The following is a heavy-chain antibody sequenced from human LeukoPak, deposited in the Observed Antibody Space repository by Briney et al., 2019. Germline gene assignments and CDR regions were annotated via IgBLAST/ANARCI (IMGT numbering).Heavy chain of an antibody. CDR2: ISGSGGST. CDR3: AKEPPCSGGSCYSFPFDY. V-gene: IGHV3-23*01. CDR1: GFTFSSYA. J-gene: IGHJ4*02. Sequence: GGSLRLSRAASGFTFSSYAMSWVRQAPGKGLEWVSAISGSGGSTYYADSVKGRFTISRDNSKNTLYLQMNSLRAEDTAVYYCAKEPPCSGGSCYSFPFDYWGQGTLVTVSS. D-gene: IGHD2-15*01.